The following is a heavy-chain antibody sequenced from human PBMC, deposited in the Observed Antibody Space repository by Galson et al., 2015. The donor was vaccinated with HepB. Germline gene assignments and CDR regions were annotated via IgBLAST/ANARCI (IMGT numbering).Heavy chain of an antibody. J-gene: IGHJ1*01. CDR2: ISGGSGTI. CDR3: ARELTD. CDR1: GFTFSTYS. V-gene: IGHV3-48*02. Sequence: SLRLSCAASGFTFSTYSMNWVRQAPGKGLEWVSYISGGSGTIYYADSVKGRLTISRDNAKNSLYLQMNSLRDEDTAVYYCARELTDWGQGTLVTVSS.